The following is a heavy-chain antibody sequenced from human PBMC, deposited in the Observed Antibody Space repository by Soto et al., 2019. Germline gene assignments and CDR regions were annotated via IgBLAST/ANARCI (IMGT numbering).Heavy chain of an antibody. J-gene: IGHJ3*02. CDR1: GFTFNDYA. Sequence: EVQLLESGGDLVQPGGSLRLSCAASGFTFNDYALTWVRQVPGKGLEWVSSLSSRGVSTHYAESVKGRFTISRDNIKNPVYLQMNSLRAEDPAVYYCARDRAVYCSNGRCLDGFDIWGKGTMVTVSS. D-gene: IGHD2-2*01. CDR2: LSSRGVST. CDR3: ARDRAVYCSNGRCLDGFDI. V-gene: IGHV3-23*01.